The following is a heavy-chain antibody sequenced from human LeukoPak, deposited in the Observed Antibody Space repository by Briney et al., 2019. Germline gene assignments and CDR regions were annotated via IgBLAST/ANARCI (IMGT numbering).Heavy chain of an antibody. D-gene: IGHD6-13*01. V-gene: IGHV4-4*07. CDR2: MYTDGST. CDR1: GGSMSSYY. J-gene: IGHJ4*02. CDR3: ATYDQELAFDN. Sequence: PLETLCLTRIVSGGSMSSYYWSWIRQPAGKGLEWIGRMYTDGSTNYNPFLNSRVTMSVDTSKKHFSLRLNSVTAADTAVYYCATYDQELAFDNWGQGTLVTVSS.